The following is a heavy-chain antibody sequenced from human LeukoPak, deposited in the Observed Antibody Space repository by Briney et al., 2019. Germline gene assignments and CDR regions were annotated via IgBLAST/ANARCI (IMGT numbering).Heavy chain of an antibody. CDR2: INTSRTT. D-gene: IGHD3-16*01. Sequence: SETLSLTCTVSGDSMSSYYWNFIRQPAGKGLEWIGRINTSRTTHYNPSLKSRITMSVDTSRNQFSLRLTSVTAADTAVYYCARGDYYDGGGRNWFDPWGQGTLVTVSA. CDR3: ARGDYYDGGGRNWFDP. CDR1: GDSMSSYY. J-gene: IGHJ5*02. V-gene: IGHV4-4*07.